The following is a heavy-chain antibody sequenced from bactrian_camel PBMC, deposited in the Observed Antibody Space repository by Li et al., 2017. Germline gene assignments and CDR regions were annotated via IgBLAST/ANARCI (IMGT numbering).Heavy chain of an antibody. CDR2: ADLGGGRE. CDR3: AESTARCSGTVLTPRCYTF. CDR1: EFSKNTKC. D-gene: IGHD2*01. J-gene: IGHJ4*01. V-gene: IGHV3S40*01. Sequence: VQLVESGGGSAQAGGSLRLSCVVAEFSKNTKCMGWFRQAPGKDLKDREGVAAADLGGGRENYADSVKGRFAVSQDDAKSTVYLQMDSLVLEDTAMYYCAESTARCSGTVLTPRCYTFWGQGTQVTVS.